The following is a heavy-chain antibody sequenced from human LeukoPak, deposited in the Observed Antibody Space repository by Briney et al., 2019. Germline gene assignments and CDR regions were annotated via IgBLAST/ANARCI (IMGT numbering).Heavy chain of an antibody. V-gene: IGHV5-51*01. CDR2: IYPGDSDT. Sequence: GESLKISCKGSGYSFTSYWIGWVRQMPGKGLECMGIIYPGDSDTRYSPSFQGQVTISADKSISTAYLQWSSLKASDTAIYYCARRHYGSGSYFNWFDPWGQGTLVTVSS. J-gene: IGHJ5*02. CDR1: GYSFTSYW. CDR3: ARRHYGSGSYFNWFDP. D-gene: IGHD3-10*01.